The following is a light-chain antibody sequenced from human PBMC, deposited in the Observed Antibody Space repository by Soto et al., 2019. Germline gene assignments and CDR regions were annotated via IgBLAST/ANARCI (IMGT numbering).Light chain of an antibody. CDR1: QSVSSRS. CDR2: AAS. V-gene: IGKV3-20*01. Sequence: EIVLTQSPGTLSLSPGERATLSCRASQSVSSRSLAWFQQKPGQAPRLLIYAASSRATGIPDRFSGSGFGKFFTPTISRLEPEDFAVYYCQHYGSSPWTFGQGTKVQIK. J-gene: IGKJ1*01. CDR3: QHYGSSPWT.